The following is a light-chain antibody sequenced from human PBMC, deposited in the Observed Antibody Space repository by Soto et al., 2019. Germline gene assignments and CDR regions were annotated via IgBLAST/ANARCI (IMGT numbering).Light chain of an antibody. CDR1: SSDVGGYNY. CDR2: DVN. J-gene: IGLJ1*01. CDR3: CSYTGSHTLYV. Sequence: QSALTQPRSVSGSPGQSVTISCTGSSSDVGGYNYVSWYQQHPGKAPQLMIYDVNKRPSGVPDRFSGSKSGNTASLTISGLQAEDEADYYCCSYTGSHTLYVFRAGTKVTVL. V-gene: IGLV2-11*01.